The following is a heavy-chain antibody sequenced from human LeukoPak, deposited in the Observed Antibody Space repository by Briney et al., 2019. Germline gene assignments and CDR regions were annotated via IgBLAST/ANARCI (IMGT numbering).Heavy chain of an antibody. CDR1: GFTFSSYA. V-gene: IGHV3-23*01. J-gene: IGHJ3*02. CDR2: ISGSGGST. Sequence: PGGSLRLSCAASGFTFSSYAMSWVRQAPGKGLEWVSAISGSGGSTYYADSVKGRFTISRDNSKNTLYLQMNSLRAEDTAVYYCARPAPDSSGYYSRLPDFAFDIWGQGTMVTVSS. D-gene: IGHD3-22*01. CDR3: ARPAPDSSGYYSRLPDFAFDI.